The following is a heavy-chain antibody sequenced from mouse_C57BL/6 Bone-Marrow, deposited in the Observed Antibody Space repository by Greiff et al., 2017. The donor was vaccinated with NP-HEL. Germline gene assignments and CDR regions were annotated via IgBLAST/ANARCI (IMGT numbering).Heavy chain of an antibody. J-gene: IGHJ1*03. CDR2: IDPSDSYT. CDR1: GYTFTSYW. D-gene: IGHD2-1*01. V-gene: IGHV1-50*01. CDR3: AREGFYGKRNFDV. Sequence: QVQLKESGAELVKPGASVKLSCKASGYTFTSYWMQWVKQRPGQGLEWIGEIDPSDSYTNYNQKFKGKATLTVDTSSSTAYMQLSSLTSEDSAVYCCAREGFYGKRNFDVWGTGTTVTVSS.